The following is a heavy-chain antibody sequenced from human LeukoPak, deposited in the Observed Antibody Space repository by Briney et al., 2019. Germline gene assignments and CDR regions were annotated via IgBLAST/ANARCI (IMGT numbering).Heavy chain of an antibody. D-gene: IGHD6-13*01. CDR3: AKDREWQQLSDFDY. CDR1: GFTFSSYA. CDR2: ISGSGGST. Sequence: GGSLGLSCAASGFTFSSYAMSWVRQAPGKGLEWVSAISGSGGSTYYADSVKGRFTISRDNSKNTLYLQMNSLRAEDTAVYYCAKDREWQQLSDFDYWGQGTLVTVSS. V-gene: IGHV3-23*01. J-gene: IGHJ4*02.